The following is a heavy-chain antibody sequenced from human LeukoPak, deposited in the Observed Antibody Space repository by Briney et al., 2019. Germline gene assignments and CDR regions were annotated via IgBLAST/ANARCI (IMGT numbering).Heavy chain of an antibody. D-gene: IGHD3-16*01. J-gene: IGHJ4*02. CDR1: GFTFSRFA. CDR2: ISSTSTYI. V-gene: IGHV3-21*01. CDR3: ARDPPSRGTRYFDY. Sequence: GGSLRLSCAASGFTFSRFAMHWVRQAPGTGLEWVSSISSTSTYITYADSVKGRFTISRDNANNSMYLQMDSLRAEDTAVYYCARDPPSRGTRYFDYWGQGTLVTVSS.